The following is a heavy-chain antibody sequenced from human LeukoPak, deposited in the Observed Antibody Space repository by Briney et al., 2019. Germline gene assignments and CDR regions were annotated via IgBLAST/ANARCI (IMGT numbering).Heavy chain of an antibody. V-gene: IGHV4-34*01. D-gene: IGHD6-19*01. CDR2: VSHSGST. CDR3: ASHVAGAGYFDY. J-gene: IGHJ4*02. Sequence: PSETLSLTCAISGGSFSGHYWSWIRQSPGKGLECIGEVSHSGSTNYNPSLTGRVTISVDTSKKQFSLKLSSVTAADTAVYYCASHVAGAGYFDYWGQGTLVTVSS. CDR1: GGSFSGHY.